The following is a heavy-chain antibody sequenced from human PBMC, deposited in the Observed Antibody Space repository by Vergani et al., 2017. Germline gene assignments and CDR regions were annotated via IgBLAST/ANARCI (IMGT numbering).Heavy chain of an antibody. Sequence: EVKLVQSGAAVKKPGEALKISCKTSGYNFIDYFIAWVRQKPGKGLEWMGAIHPGYSDARYNPSFEGHVAISADRSTTTVSLQWTSLQSSDTGTYFCSLGAGYNSGTYDPWGQGTLVTVSS. V-gene: IGHV5-51*01. CDR3: SLGAGYNSGTYDP. J-gene: IGHJ5*02. CDR1: GYNFIDYF. CDR2: IHPGYSDA. D-gene: IGHD3-10*01.